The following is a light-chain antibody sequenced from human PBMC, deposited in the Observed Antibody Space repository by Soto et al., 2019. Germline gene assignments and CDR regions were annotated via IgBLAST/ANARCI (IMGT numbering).Light chain of an antibody. CDR2: DVT. CDR3: CSFTRSSTFRVL. V-gene: IGLV2-11*01. CDR1: SSDVGGYNF. Sequence: QSALTQPRSVSGSPGQSVSISCTGTSSDVGGYNFVSWYQQHPGKAPKLMIYDVTKRPSGVPDRFSGSKSGNTASLTISGLQAADEADYYCCSFTRSSTFRVLFGGGTQLTVL. J-gene: IGLJ2*01.